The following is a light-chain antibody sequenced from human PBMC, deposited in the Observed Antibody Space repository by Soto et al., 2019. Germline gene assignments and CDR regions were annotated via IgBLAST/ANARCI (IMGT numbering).Light chain of an antibody. Sequence: QSVLTQPPSVSGAPGQRVTISYTGSSSNIGAGYDVHWYQQLPGTAPKLLIYGNSNRPSGVPDRFSGSKSGTSASLAITGLQAEDEADYYRQSYDSSLSGSNVVFGGGTKLTVL. V-gene: IGLV1-40*01. CDR1: SSNIGAGYD. CDR3: QSYDSSLSGSNVV. J-gene: IGLJ2*01. CDR2: GNS.